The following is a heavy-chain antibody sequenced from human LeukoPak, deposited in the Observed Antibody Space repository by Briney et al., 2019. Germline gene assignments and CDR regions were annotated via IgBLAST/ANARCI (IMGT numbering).Heavy chain of an antibody. CDR3: VRGEQQLVFHY. D-gene: IGHD6-13*01. J-gene: IGHJ4*02. CDR2: ISAYNGNT. Sequence: GASVKVSCKASGYTFTSYGISWVRQAPGQGLEWMGWISAYNGNTNYAQKLQGRVTITRDTSASTAYMELSRLRSEDMAVYYCVRGEQQLVFHYWGQGTLVTVSS. CDR1: GYTFTSYG. V-gene: IGHV1-18*03.